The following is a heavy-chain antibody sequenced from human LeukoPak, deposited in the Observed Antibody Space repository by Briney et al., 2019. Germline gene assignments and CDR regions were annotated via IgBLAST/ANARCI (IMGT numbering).Heavy chain of an antibody. V-gene: IGHV6-1*01. CDR2: TYYRSKWYN. CDR3: ARDTAGAEAVYYFDY. J-gene: IGHJ4*02. D-gene: IGHD6-13*01. CDR1: GDSVSSNSAA. Sequence: SQTLSLTCAISGDSVSSNSAAWNWLRQSPSRALEWLGRTYYRSKWYNHYGVSVKSRITINPDTSKNQFSLQLNSVTPEDTAVYYCARDTAGAEAVYYFDYWGQGTLVTVSS.